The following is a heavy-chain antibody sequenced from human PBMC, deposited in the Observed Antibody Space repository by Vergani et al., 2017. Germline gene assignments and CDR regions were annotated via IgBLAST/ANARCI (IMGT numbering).Heavy chain of an antibody. Sequence: EVQLLESGGGLVQPGGSLRLSCAASGFTFSSYAMSWVRQAPGKGLEWVSDISGSGGSTYYADSVKGRFTISRDNSKNTLYLQMNSLRAEDTAVYYCAKKGTGGYDFGSGLYWGQGTLVTVSS. CDR1: GFTFSSYA. CDR2: ISGSGGST. V-gene: IGHV3-23*01. D-gene: IGHD3-3*01. J-gene: IGHJ4*02. CDR3: AKKGTGGYDFGSGLY.